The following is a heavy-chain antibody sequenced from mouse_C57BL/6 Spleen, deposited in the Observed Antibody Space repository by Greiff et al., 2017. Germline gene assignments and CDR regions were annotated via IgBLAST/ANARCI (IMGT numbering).Heavy chain of an antibody. J-gene: IGHJ1*03. CDR3: ARDHRRYFDV. D-gene: IGHD3-1*01. CDR1: RYTFTSYW. Sequence: QVQLQQPGAELVRPGSSVKLSCKASRYTFTSYWLHWVKQRPIQGLEWIGNIDPSDSETHYNQKFKDKATLTVDKSSSTAYMQLSSLTSEDSAVYYCARDHRRYFDVWGTGTTVTVSS. V-gene: IGHV1-52*01. CDR2: IDPSDSET.